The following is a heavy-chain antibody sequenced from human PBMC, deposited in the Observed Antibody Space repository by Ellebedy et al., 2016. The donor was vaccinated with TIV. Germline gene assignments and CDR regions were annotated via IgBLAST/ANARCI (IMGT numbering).Heavy chain of an antibody. CDR3: ARLATTVTGPSGGMDV. CDR1: GYTFTNYW. Sequence: GESLKISXKGSGYTFTNYWIGWVRQMPGKGLEWMGIIYPGDSDTRDSPSFQGQVTISADKSISTAYLQWSSLKASDTAMYYCARLATTVTGPSGGMDVWGRGTTVTVSS. CDR2: IYPGDSDT. J-gene: IGHJ6*02. V-gene: IGHV5-51*01. D-gene: IGHD4-17*01.